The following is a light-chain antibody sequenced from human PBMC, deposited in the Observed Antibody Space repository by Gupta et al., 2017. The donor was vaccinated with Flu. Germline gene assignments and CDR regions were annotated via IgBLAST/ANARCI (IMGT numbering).Light chain of an antibody. V-gene: IGKV1-33*01. Sequence: PSSLSASVGDRVTITCQASQEISNYLNWYQQKPGKAPKLLIYDASNLETGVPSRFSGSGSGTDFTFTISSLQPEDIATYYCQQDDNLPFTFGQGTKVDIK. J-gene: IGKJ2*01. CDR2: DAS. CDR1: QEISNY. CDR3: QQDDNLPFT.